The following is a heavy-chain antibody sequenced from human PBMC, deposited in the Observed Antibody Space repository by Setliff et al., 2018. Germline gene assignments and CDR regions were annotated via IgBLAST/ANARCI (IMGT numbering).Heavy chain of an antibody. V-gene: IGHV3-30*19. CDR2: IWNDDTKK. D-gene: IGHD4-4*01. J-gene: IGHJ6*03. CDR3: ARSTETFSGEDFYFFYYMDV. Sequence: PGGSLRLSCVASGFTFSNYGIHWVRQAPGKGLEWVALIWNDDTKKYFADSVKGRFTISRDSSRNTLYLQMSSLRPEDTALYYCARSTETFSGEDFYFFYYMDVWGKGTTVTVSS. CDR1: GFTFSNYG.